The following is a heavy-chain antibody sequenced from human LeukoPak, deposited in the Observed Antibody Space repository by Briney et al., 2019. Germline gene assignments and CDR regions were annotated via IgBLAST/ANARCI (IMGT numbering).Heavy chain of an antibody. V-gene: IGHV1-69*04. J-gene: IGHJ4*02. CDR1: GGTFSSYA. CDR2: IIPIFGIA. Sequence: SVKVSCKASGGTFSSYAISWVRQAPGQGLEWMGRIIPIFGIANYAQKFQGRVTITADKSTSTAYMELSSLRSEDTAVYHCARSSGYYYDSSGYYDFDYWGQGTLVTVSS. D-gene: IGHD3-22*01. CDR3: ARSSGYYYDSSGYYDFDY.